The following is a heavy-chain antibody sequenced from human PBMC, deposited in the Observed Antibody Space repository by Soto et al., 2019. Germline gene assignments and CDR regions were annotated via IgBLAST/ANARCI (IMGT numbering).Heavy chain of an antibody. D-gene: IGHD4-17*01. CDR2: IYYREST. CDR1: GCSISSGDYY. Sequence: QVQLQESGPGLVKPSQTLSLTCTVSGCSISSGDYYWSWIRQPPGKGLEWIGYIYYRESTYYNPSLKSRVTISVDTSKNQFALKLSCVTAADTAVYCCARTTVVTGDAFDIWGQGTMVTVSS. V-gene: IGHV4-30-4*01. CDR3: ARTTVVTGDAFDI. J-gene: IGHJ3*02.